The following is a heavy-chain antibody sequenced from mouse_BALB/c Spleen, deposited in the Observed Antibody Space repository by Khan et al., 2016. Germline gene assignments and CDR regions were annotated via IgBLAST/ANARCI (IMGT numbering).Heavy chain of an antibody. CDR2: IDPYYGGT. CDR1: GYSFTGYN. Sequence: VQLKESGPELEKPGASVKISCKASGYSFTGYNMNWVKQSNGKSLEWIGNIDPYYGGTSYNQKFKGKATLTVDKSSSTAYMQLKSLTSEDSAVDYCARGYGNYVNWDFDVWGAGTTVTVSS. D-gene: IGHD2-10*02. J-gene: IGHJ1*01. CDR3: ARGYGNYVNWDFDV. V-gene: IGHV1-39*01.